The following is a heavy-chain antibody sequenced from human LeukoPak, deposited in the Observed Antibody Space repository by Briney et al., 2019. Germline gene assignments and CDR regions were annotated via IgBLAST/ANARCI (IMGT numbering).Heavy chain of an antibody. J-gene: IGHJ4*02. CDR2: ISSSGGTI. CDR1: GFSFSSYE. V-gene: IGHV3-48*03. D-gene: IGHD2-2*01. CDR3: ARVVNQLPYS. Sequence: GGSLLLSCAASGFSFSSYEMNWGRPAPGKGLEWVSYISSSGGTIYYADSVKGRFTISRDNAKNSLFLQMNSLRAEDTAVYYCARVVNQLPYSWGQGALVTVSS.